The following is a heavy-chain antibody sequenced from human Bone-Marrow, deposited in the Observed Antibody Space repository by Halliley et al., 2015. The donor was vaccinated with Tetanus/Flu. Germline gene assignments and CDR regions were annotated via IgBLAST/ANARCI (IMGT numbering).Heavy chain of an antibody. J-gene: IGHJ4*02. V-gene: IGHV3-74*01. CDR3: AAVGESSGPPLDH. D-gene: IGHD1-26*01. Sequence: WVPRTISDGTISIYADSVKGRFTISRDNAKNTLYLQMDSLRVEDTAVYYCAAVGESSGPPLDHWGQGSLVTVSS. CDR2: TISDGTIS.